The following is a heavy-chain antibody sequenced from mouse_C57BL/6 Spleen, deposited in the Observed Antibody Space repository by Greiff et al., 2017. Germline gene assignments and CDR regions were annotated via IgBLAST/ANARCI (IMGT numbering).Heavy chain of an antibody. V-gene: IGHV1-64*01. Sequence: QVQLQQSGPELVKPGDSVKISCKASGYTFTSYWMHWVKQRPGQGLEWIGMIHPNSGSTNYNEKFKSKATLTVDKSSSTAYMQLSSLTSEDSAVYYCARARIDAMDYWGQGTSVTVSS. CDR3: ARARIDAMDY. J-gene: IGHJ4*01. CDR1: GYTFTSYW. CDR2: IHPNSGST.